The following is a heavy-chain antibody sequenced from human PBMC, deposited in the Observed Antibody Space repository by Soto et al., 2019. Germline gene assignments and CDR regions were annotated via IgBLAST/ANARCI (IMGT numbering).Heavy chain of an antibody. V-gene: IGHV3-23*01. CDR1: GFTSISYA. D-gene: IGHD3-10*01. J-gene: IGHJ4*02. CDR2: ISGSGGST. CDR3: GKVPSKGSGNRYYFDF. Sequence: GGSLRLSCAASGFTSISYAMSWVRQAPGKGLEWVSSISGSGGSTYYADSVKGRLTISRDNSKNTLYLQMNSLRAEYTGVYSWGKVPSKGSGNRYYFDFWGQGTLVTVSS.